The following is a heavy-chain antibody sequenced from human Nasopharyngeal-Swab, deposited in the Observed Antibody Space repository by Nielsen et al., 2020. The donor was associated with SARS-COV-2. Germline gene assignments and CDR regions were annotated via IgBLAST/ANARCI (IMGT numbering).Heavy chain of an antibody. CDR2: IYHSGST. V-gene: IGHV4-4*02. J-gene: IGHJ4*02. CDR3: ARGRRDFVVALGAQFDY. CDR1: GGSISSSNW. D-gene: IGHD2-15*01. Sequence: SETLSLTCAVSGGSISSSNWWSWVRQPPGKGLEWIGEIYHSGSTNYNPSLKSRVTISVDKSKNQFSLKLSSVTAADTAVYYCARGRRDFVVALGAQFDYWGQGTLVTVSS.